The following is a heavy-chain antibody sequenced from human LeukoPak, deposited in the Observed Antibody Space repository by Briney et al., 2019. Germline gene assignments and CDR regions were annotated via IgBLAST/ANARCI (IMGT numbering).Heavy chain of an antibody. J-gene: IGHJ3*02. V-gene: IGHV1-2*02. CDR1: GYSFTGYY. CDR3: ARMVELEHRDAFDI. CDR2: INPDSGGT. D-gene: IGHD1/OR15-1a*01. Sequence: ASVKVSCKASGYSFTGYYMHWVRQAPGQGLEWMGWINPDSGGTNYAQKFQGRVTMTRDTSITTAYMELSRLTSDDTAVYYCARMVELEHRDAFDIWGQGTMVTVSS.